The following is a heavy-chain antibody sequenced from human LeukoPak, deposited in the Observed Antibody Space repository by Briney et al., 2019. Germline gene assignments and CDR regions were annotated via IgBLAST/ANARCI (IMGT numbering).Heavy chain of an antibody. CDR3: ARSPFLGSYYMDV. CDR1: GFTFSSYW. V-gene: IGHV3-7*01. CDR2: IKQDGSET. Sequence: GGSLRLSCAASGFTFSSYWMSWVRQAPGKGLEWVAIIKQDGSETYYVDSVKGRFTISRDNAKNSLYLQMNSLRAEDTAVYYCARSPFLGSYYMDVWGKGTTVTVSS. D-gene: IGHD2/OR15-2a*01. J-gene: IGHJ6*03.